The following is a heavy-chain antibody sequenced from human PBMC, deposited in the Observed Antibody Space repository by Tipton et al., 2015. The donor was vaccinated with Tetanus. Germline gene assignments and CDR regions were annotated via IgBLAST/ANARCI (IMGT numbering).Heavy chain of an antibody. D-gene: IGHD3-10*01. V-gene: IGHV3-23*01. CDR1: GFTFSSYA. CDR2: ISGSGGST. Sequence: SLRLSCAASGFTFSSYAMSWVRQAPGKGLEWVSAISGSGGSTYYADSVKGRFTISRDNSKNTLYLQMNSLRAEDTAVYYCARVSQFGGEPAAFDIWGQGTMVTVSS. J-gene: IGHJ3*02. CDR3: ARVSQFGGEPAAFDI.